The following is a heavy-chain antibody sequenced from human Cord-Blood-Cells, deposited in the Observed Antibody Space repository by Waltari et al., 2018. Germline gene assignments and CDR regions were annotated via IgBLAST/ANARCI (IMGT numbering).Heavy chain of an antibody. D-gene: IGHD2-21*02. J-gene: IGHJ3*02. CDR3: ARGRGDIVVVTASDAFDI. CDR1: GGPISSGGYY. Sequence: QVQLQESGPGLVKPSQTLSLTCTVSGGPISSGGYYWSWIRQHPGKGLEWIGYIYYSGSTYYNPSLKSRVTISVDTSKNQFSLKLSSVTAADTAVYYCARGRGDIVVVTASDAFDIWGQGTMVTVSS. V-gene: IGHV4-31*03. CDR2: IYYSGST.